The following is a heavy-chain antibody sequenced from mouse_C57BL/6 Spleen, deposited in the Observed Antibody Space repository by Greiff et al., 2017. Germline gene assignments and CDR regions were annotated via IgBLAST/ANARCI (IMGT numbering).Heavy chain of an antibody. CDR3: ARGNSPYAMDY. J-gene: IGHJ4*01. V-gene: IGHV5-6*01. D-gene: IGHD5-2*01. CDR1: GFTFSSYG. Sequence: EVKLVESGGDLVKPGGSLKLSCAASGFTFSSYGMSWVRQTPDKRLEWVATISSGGSYTYYPDSVKGRVTISRDNAKNTLYLQMSSLKSEDTAMYYCARGNSPYAMDYWGQGTSVTVSS. CDR2: ISSGGSYT.